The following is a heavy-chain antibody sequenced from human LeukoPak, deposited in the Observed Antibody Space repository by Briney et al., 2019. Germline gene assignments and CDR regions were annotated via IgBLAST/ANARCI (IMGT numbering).Heavy chain of an antibody. V-gene: IGHV4-59*01. CDR3: ARGRIAAAGNLDY. CDR2: IYYSGST. CDR1: GGSISSYY. J-gene: IGHJ4*02. D-gene: IGHD6-13*01. Sequence: SETLSLTCTVSGGSISSYYWSWIRQPPGKGLEWIGNIYYSGSTNYNPSLKSRVTISVDTSKNQFSLKLSSVTAADTAVYYCARGRIAAAGNLDYWGQGTLVTVSS.